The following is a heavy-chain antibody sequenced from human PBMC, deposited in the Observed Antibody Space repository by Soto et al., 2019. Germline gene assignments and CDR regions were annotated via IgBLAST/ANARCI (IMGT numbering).Heavy chain of an antibody. CDR3: ARGGTYNFDY. Sequence: EVQLVESGGGLVQPGGSLRLTCEASGFTFSSYWMHWVRQAPGKGLVWVSRTNKDASGTTYADSVKGRFTIFRDNARNTLYLQMNSLRAEDTAVYYCARGGTYNFDYWGQGTLVIVSS. CDR1: GFTFSSYW. V-gene: IGHV3-74*01. D-gene: IGHD3-16*01. J-gene: IGHJ4*02. CDR2: TNKDASGT.